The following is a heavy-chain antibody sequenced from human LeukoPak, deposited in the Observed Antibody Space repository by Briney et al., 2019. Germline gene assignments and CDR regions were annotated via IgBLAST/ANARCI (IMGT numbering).Heavy chain of an antibody. CDR1: GYTFTSYD. CDR3: ARPPGYCSRTSCPAKELQAFDI. CDR2: MNPNSGNT. V-gene: IGHV1-8*02. Sequence: PSVKVSCKASGYTFTSYDINWVRQATGQGLEWMGWMNPNSGNTGYAQKFQGRVTITTDESTSTAYMELSSLRSEDTAVYYCARPPGYCSRTSCPAKELQAFDIWGQGTMVTVSS. J-gene: IGHJ3*02. D-gene: IGHD2-2*01.